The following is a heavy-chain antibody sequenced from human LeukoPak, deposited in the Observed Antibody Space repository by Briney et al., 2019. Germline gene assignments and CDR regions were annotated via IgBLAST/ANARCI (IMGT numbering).Heavy chain of an antibody. Sequence: SVKVSCKASGGTFSSYPISWVRQAPGQGLEWMGGIIPIFGTADYAQKFQGRVTITADESTSTAYMELSSLRSEDTALYYCAKTIAVAGTSIWFDPWGQGTLVTVSS. V-gene: IGHV1-69*13. CDR2: IIPIFGTA. D-gene: IGHD6-19*01. J-gene: IGHJ5*02. CDR1: GGTFSSYP. CDR3: AKTIAVAGTSIWFDP.